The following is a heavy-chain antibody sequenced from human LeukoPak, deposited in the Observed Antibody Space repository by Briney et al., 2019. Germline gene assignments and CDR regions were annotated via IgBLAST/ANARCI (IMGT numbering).Heavy chain of an antibody. J-gene: IGHJ4*02. CDR2: IYYSGST. Sequence: SETLSLTCTVSGGSISSYYWSWIRQPPGKGLEWIGYIYYSGSTNYNPSLKSRVTISVDTSKNQFSLKLSSVTAADTAVYYCARDAYGGQIDYWSQGTLVTVSS. D-gene: IGHD4-23*01. V-gene: IGHV4-59*01. CDR3: ARDAYGGQIDY. CDR1: GGSISSYY.